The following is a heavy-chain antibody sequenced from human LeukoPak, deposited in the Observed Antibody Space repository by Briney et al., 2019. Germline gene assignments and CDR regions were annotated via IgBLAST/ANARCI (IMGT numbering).Heavy chain of an antibody. Sequence: SVKVSCKASGGTFSSYAISWVRQAPGQGLEWMGGIIPIFGTANYAQKFQGRVTITADKSTSTAYMELSSLRSEDTAVYYCASVLLWFGELSPYYYMDVWGKGTTVTVSS. V-gene: IGHV1-69*06. D-gene: IGHD3-10*01. CDR3: ASVLLWFGELSPYYYMDV. J-gene: IGHJ6*03. CDR2: IIPIFGTA. CDR1: GGTFSSYA.